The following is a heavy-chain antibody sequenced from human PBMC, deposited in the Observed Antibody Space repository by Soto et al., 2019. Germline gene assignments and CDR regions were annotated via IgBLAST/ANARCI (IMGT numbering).Heavy chain of an antibody. J-gene: IGHJ4*02. CDR1: GFTFSSYS. CDR2: ISSSSSTI. D-gene: IGHD3-10*01. Sequence: GGSLRLSCAASGFTFSSYSMNWVRQAPGKGLEWVSYISSSSSTIYYADSVKGRFTISRDNAKNSLYLQMNSLRAEDTAVYYCARDPDYYGSGSGRGGQGFDYWGQGTLVTVSS. V-gene: IGHV3-48*01. CDR3: ARDPDYYGSGSGRGGQGFDY.